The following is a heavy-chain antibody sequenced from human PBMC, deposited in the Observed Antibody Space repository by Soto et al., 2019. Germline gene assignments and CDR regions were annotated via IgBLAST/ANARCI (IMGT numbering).Heavy chain of an antibody. D-gene: IGHD2-15*01. CDR1: GFTFRSFA. J-gene: IGHJ4*02. Sequence: GGSLRLFCAASGFTFRSFAMSWVRQAPGNGLEWVSSISASGGSTYYTDSVKGRFTISRDNSKNTLYLQMNSLRAEDTAVYYCAKKDCTGGSCYRPFDSWGQGTLVTVSS. V-gene: IGHV3-23*01. CDR2: ISASGGST. CDR3: AKKDCTGGSCYRPFDS.